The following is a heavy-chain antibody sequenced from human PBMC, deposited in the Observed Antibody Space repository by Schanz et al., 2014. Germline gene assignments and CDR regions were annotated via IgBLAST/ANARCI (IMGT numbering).Heavy chain of an antibody. V-gene: IGHV3-23*01. Sequence: DVHLLESGGGLVQPGGSLRLSCAASEFTFSTDAMSWVRQAPGKGLEWLSVISASGGDTYYADSVKGRFTISRDNSKNTLYRQMNSLRAEDTAVDYCAKVRDSSRWRGEYFDEWGQGTLVTVAS. J-gene: IGHJ4*02. CDR1: EFTFSTDA. CDR2: ISASGGDT. D-gene: IGHD6-13*01. CDR3: AKVRDSSRWRGEYFDE.